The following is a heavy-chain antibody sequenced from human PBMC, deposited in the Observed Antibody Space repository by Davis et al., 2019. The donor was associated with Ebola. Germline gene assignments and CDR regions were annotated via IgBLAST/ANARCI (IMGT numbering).Heavy chain of an antibody. CDR1: GYTFTGYY. J-gene: IGHJ4*02. V-gene: IGHV1-2*02. CDR2: INPNSGGT. Sequence: ASVQVSCKASGYTFTGYYIHWVRQAPGQGLEWMGWINPNSGGTNYAQKFQGRVTMTRDTSISTAYMELSRLRSDDTAVYYCAIAVAGINPFDYWGQGTLVTVSS. CDR3: AIAVAGINPFDY. D-gene: IGHD6-19*01.